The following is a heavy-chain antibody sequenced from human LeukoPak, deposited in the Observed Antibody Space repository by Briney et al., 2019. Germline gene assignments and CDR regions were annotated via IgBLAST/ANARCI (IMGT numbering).Heavy chain of an antibody. CDR3: ARRRTTVFAFGL. CDR1: GGSVSSSSYY. V-gene: IGHV4-39*01. Sequence: NSSETLSLTCTVSGGSVSSSSYYWAWVRQPPGKGLEWIGNIYYSGNTYYHPSLKSRFTIPVDTSKNQFSLILNSVTAEDTAVYFCARRRTTVFAFGLWGQGTMFTVSS. D-gene: IGHD4-17*01. J-gene: IGHJ3*01. CDR2: IYYSGNT.